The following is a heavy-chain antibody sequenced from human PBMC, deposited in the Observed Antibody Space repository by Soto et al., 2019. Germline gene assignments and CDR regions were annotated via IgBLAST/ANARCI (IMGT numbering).Heavy chain of an antibody. D-gene: IGHD6-19*01. CDR2: INGNSGDT. CDR1: GYTFTGYY. CDR3: ARDHISVSVYHFDY. Sequence: ASVKVSCKASGYTFTGYYMHWLRQAPGQGLEWMGWINGNSGDTDYAQKFQGRVTMTTDASTSTAYLELRSLRSDDTAMYYCARDHISVSVYHFDYWGQGTLVTVSS. J-gene: IGHJ4*02. V-gene: IGHV1-2*02.